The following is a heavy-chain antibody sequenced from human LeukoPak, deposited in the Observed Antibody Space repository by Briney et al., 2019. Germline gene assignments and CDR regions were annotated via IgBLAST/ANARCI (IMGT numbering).Heavy chain of an antibody. CDR1: GYTFTSYY. D-gene: IGHD3-22*01. Sequence: ASVKVSCKASGYTFTSYYMHWVRQAPGQGIEWMGIINPSGGSTSYAQKFQGRVTMTRDTSTSTVYMELSSLRSEDTAVYYCARDPPHYYDSSGNDYWGQGTLVTVSS. J-gene: IGHJ4*02. CDR2: INPSGGST. V-gene: IGHV1-46*01. CDR3: ARDPPHYYDSSGNDY.